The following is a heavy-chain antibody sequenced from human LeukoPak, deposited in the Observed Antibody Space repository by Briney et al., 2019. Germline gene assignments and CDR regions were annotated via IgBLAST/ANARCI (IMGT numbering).Heavy chain of an antibody. D-gene: IGHD3-3*01. Sequence: TGGSLRLSCVVSGFSVRNNYIIWVRQAPGNGLERVSVIYGDGRTSHSASVRGRFTISRDNSKNIVSLQMNNLRAEDTAVYYCARGRGLGVVSPYFDYWGQGTLVTVSS. J-gene: IGHJ4*02. CDR1: GFSVRNNY. V-gene: IGHV3-53*01. CDR3: ARGRGLGVVSPYFDY. CDR2: IYGDGRT.